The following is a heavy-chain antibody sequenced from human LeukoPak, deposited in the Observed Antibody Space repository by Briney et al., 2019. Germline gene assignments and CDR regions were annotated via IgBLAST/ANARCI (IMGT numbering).Heavy chain of an antibody. D-gene: IGHD2-15*01. J-gene: IGHJ6*03. Sequence: SETLSLTCTVSGGSISSGSYYWSWIRQPAGKGLEWIGRIYTSGSTNYNPSLKSRVTISVDTSKNQFSLKLSSVTAADTAVYYCARGVLRKGSAGGDYYYYYMDVWGKGTTVTISS. V-gene: IGHV4-61*02. CDR1: GGSISSGSYY. CDR2: IYTSGST. CDR3: ARGVLRKGSAGGDYYYYYMDV.